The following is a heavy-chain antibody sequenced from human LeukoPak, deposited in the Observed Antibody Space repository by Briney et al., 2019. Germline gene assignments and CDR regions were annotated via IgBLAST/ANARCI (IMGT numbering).Heavy chain of an antibody. CDR2: IKEDGSEN. CDR3: AAESSSSWEGH. CDR1: GFPFSRHW. Sequence: PGRSLRLSCAASGFPFSRHWMSWVRQAPGKGLQWVANIKEDGSENYYVDSVKGRFTISRDNAKNSLYLQMNSLRAEDTAVYYCAAESSSSWEGHWGQGTLVTVSS. V-gene: IGHV3-7*01. J-gene: IGHJ4*02. D-gene: IGHD6-6*01.